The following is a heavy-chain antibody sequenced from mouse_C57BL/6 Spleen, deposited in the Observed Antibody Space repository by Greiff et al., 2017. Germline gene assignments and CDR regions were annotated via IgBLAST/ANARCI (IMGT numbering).Heavy chain of an antibody. CDR1: GYTFSSYA. D-gene: IGHD1-1*01. V-gene: IGHV5-9-1*02. Sequence: EVQVVESGAGLVKPGGSLKLSCAASGYTFSSYAMYWVRQTPEKRLEWVGYISSGGDYIYYADTVKGKFTISRDNARNTVYLQMSSLKSEDTAVSYCTRDQWTTVVAGDYAMDYWGQGTSVTVSS. J-gene: IGHJ4*01. CDR2: ISSGGDYI. CDR3: TRDQWTTVVAGDYAMDY.